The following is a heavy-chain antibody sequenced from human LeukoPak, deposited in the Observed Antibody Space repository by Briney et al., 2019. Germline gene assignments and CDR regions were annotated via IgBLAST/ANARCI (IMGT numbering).Heavy chain of an antibody. J-gene: IGHJ4*02. Sequence: GGSLRLSCAASGFTFSSYGMHWVRQAPGKGLEWVAVISYDGNNKYYADSVKGRFTISRDNAKNSLYLQMNSLRAEDMAVYYCARRRYSGSSQHFDYWGQGTLVTVSS. CDR2: ISYDGNNK. D-gene: IGHD1-26*01. CDR1: GFTFSSYG. CDR3: ARRRYSGSSQHFDY. V-gene: IGHV3-30*03.